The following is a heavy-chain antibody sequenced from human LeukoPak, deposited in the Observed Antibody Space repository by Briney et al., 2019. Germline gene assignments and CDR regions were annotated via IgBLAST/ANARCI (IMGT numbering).Heavy chain of an antibody. Sequence: PGGSLRLSCAASGFTFSSYSMNWIRQAPGKGLEWVSSISSSSSYIYYADSVKGRFTITRENAKNSLYLQMNSLRAEDTAVYYCARDYDSSSWYEGSWFDPWGQGTLVTVSS. D-gene: IGHD6-13*01. CDR2: ISSSSSYI. J-gene: IGHJ5*02. CDR3: ARDYDSSSWYEGSWFDP. CDR1: GFTFSSYS. V-gene: IGHV3-21*01.